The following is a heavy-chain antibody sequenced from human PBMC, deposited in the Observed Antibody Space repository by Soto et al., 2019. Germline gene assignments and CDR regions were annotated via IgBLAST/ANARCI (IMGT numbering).Heavy chain of an antibody. CDR2: TYYSGST. CDR3: ARPHGGSSGWDNWFDP. D-gene: IGHD6-25*01. CDR1: GGSISSYY. Sequence: SEILSLTCTVSGGSISSYYWSWIRQPPGKGLEWIGYTYYSGSTNYNPSLKSRVTISVDTSKNQFSLKLSSVTAADTAVYYCARPHGGSSGWDNWFDPWGQGTLVTVS. V-gene: IGHV4-59*01. J-gene: IGHJ5*02.